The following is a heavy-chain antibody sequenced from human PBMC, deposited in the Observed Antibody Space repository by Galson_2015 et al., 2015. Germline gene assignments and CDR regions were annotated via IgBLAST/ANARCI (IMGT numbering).Heavy chain of an antibody. J-gene: IGHJ4*02. Sequence: SLRLSCAAAGFAFNSYELNWVRQAPGKGLEWISSISSTGSVTKYADSVKGRFTISRDNAKNSLFLQMSSLRVEDTAVYYCARAQWLVPPGSDYWGQGTLVTVSS. V-gene: IGHV3-48*03. CDR2: ISSTGSVT. CDR1: GFAFNSYE. D-gene: IGHD6-19*01. CDR3: ARAQWLVPPGSDY.